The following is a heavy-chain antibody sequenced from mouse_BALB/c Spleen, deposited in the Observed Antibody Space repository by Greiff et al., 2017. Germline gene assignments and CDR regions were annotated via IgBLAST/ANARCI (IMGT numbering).Heavy chain of an antibody. Sequence: EVKLEESGGGLVKPGGSLKLSCAASGFTFSSYAMSWVRQTPEKRLEWVASISSGGSTYYPDSVKGRFTISRDNARNILYLQMSSLRSEDTAMYYCARVLSDDYGEELFAYWGQGTLVTVSA. V-gene: IGHV5-6-5*01. CDR2: ISSGGST. CDR1: GFTFSSYA. CDR3: ARVLSDDYGEELFAY. J-gene: IGHJ3*01. D-gene: IGHD2-4*01.